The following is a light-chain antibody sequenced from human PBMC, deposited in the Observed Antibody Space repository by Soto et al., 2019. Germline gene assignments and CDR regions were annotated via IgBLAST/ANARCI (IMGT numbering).Light chain of an antibody. CDR1: QTVSSNY. Sequence: EIILTQSPDTLSLSPGERATLSCRASQTVSSNYLAWCQQRPGQAPRLLIDGASRRATGIPDRFSGSGSGTDFTLTISRLEPEDFEVYYCQQYDSSPATVGQGTKVDTK. V-gene: IGKV3-20*01. CDR2: GAS. J-gene: IGKJ1*01. CDR3: QQYDSSPAT.